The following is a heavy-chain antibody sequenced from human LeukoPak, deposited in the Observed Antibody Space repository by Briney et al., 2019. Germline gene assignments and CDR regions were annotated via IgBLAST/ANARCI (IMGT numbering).Heavy chain of an antibody. CDR1: GYTFTAYY. V-gene: IGHV1-2*02. D-gene: IGHD3-10*01. CDR3: ASPWGRWFGELTWYFDL. CDR2: INPNSGGT. J-gene: IGHJ2*01. Sequence: GASVKVSCKASGYTFTAYYIHWVRQAPGQGLEWMGWINPNSGGTNYAQRFQGRVTMTRDTSITTAYMELSRLRSDDTAVYYCASPWGRWFGELTWYFDLWGRGTLVTVSS.